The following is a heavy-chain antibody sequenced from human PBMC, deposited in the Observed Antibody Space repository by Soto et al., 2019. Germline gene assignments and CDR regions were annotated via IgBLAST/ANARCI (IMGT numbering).Heavy chain of an antibody. D-gene: IGHD2-21*02. V-gene: IGHV4-39*01. CDR3: ARAGGNSLDAFDI. CDR2: IYYSGST. Sequence: SETLSLTCTVSGGSISSSSYYWGWIRQPPGKGLEWIGSIYYSGSTYYNPSLKSRVTISVDTSKNQFSLKLSSVTAADTAVYYCARAGGNSLDAFDIWGQGTMVT. CDR1: GGSISSSSYY. J-gene: IGHJ3*02.